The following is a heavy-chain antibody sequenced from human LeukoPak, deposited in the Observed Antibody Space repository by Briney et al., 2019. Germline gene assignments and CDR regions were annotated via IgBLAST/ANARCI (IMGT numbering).Heavy chain of an antibody. Sequence: ASVKVSCKASGYTFTSYYMHWVRQAPGQRLEWMGIINPSGGSTSYAQKFQGGVIMTRDTSTSTVYMELSSLRSEDTAVYYCARDLTPVVGATTFDYWGQGTLVTVSS. J-gene: IGHJ4*02. D-gene: IGHD1-26*01. V-gene: IGHV1-46*01. CDR2: INPSGGST. CDR3: ARDLTPVVGATTFDY. CDR1: GYTFTSYY.